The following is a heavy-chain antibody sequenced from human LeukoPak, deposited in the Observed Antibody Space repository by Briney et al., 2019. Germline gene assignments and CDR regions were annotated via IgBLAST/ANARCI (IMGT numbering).Heavy chain of an antibody. Sequence: GESLQISCKGSGYSFTSYWIGWVRQMPGKGLEWMGIIYPGDSDTRYSPSFQGQVTISADKSISTAYLQWSSLKASDTAMYYCARSPAVAGNWFDPWGQGTLVTVSS. CDR2: IYPGDSDT. CDR3: ARSPAVAGNWFDP. CDR1: GYSFTSYW. J-gene: IGHJ5*02. V-gene: IGHV5-51*01. D-gene: IGHD6-19*01.